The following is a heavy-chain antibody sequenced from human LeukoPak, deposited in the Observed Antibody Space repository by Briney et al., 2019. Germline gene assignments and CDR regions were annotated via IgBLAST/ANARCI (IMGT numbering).Heavy chain of an antibody. J-gene: IGHJ4*02. V-gene: IGHV1-2*02. CDR2: INPNSGGT. CDR3: ARGRYCSAGSCLGDY. CDR1: GYTFTGYY. D-gene: IGHD2-15*01. Sequence: GASVKVSCEASGYTFTGYYMHWVRQAPGQGLEWMGWINPNSGGTNYAQKFQGRLTMSRDTSISTAYMELSRLTSDDTAVYYCARGRYCSAGSCLGDYWGQGTLVTVSS.